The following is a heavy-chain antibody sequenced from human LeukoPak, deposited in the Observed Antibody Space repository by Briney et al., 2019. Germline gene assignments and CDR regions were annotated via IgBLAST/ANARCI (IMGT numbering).Heavy chain of an antibody. J-gene: IGHJ4*02. Sequence: GGSLRLSCAASGFTVSSNYMSWVRQAPGKRLEWVSIIYSGGSTYCADSVKGRFTISRDNSKNTLYLQMNSLRAEDTAVYNCAGHARDYDFWSGYYFDYWGQGTLVTVSS. D-gene: IGHD3-3*01. CDR3: AGHARDYDFWSGYYFDY. CDR1: GFTVSSNY. CDR2: IYSGGST. V-gene: IGHV3-66*02.